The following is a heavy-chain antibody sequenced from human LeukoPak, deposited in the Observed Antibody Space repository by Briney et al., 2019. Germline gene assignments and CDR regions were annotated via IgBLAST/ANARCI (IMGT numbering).Heavy chain of an antibody. CDR1: GFTFSSYA. CDR3: AKDGYEGGGYYFDY. CDR2: ISGSGGST. V-gene: IGHV3-23*01. D-gene: IGHD5-18*01. Sequence: GGSLRLSCAASGFTFSSYAMSWVRQAPGKGLEWVSAISGSGGSTYYADSVKGRFTISRDNSKNTLYLQMNSVRAEDKSVYYCAKDGYEGGGYYFDYWGQGTLVTVSS. J-gene: IGHJ4*02.